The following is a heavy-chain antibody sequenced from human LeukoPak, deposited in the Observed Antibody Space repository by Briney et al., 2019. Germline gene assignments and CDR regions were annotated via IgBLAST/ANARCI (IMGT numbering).Heavy chain of an antibody. CDR3: AGAGYSSGWYYFRSILDY. D-gene: IGHD6-19*01. CDR2: IKQDGSEQ. J-gene: IGHJ4*02. CDR1: GFTVSSYW. Sequence: GGSLRLSCAASGFTVSSYWMGWVRQAPGKGLEWVANIKQDGSEQYYVDSVKGRFTISRDNSKNTLYLQMNSLRAEDTAVYYCAGAGYSSGWYYFRSILDYWGQGTLVTVSS. V-gene: IGHV3-7*05.